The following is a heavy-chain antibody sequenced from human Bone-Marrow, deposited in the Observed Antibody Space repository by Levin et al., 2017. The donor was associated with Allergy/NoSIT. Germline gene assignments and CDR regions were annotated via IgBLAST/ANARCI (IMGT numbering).Heavy chain of an antibody. V-gene: IGHV4-4*07. CDR2: MRHSGSN. CDR3: AREEWEDFLESPLGI. CDR1: GGSMSGPY. D-gene: IGHD1-26*01. Sequence: SQTLSLTCTVSGGSMSGPYLSWIRQPAGRGLEWLGRMRHSGSNNYNPSLKSRVTMSVDTSKSQFSLNLSSVTAADTALFYCAREEWEDFLESPLGIWGQGTMVTVSS. J-gene: IGHJ3*02.